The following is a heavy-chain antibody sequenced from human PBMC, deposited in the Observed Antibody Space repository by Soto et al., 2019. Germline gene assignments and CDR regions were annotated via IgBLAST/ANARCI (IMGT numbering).Heavy chain of an antibody. CDR3: ARASPSAAAGVYGMDV. V-gene: IGHV4-4*02. D-gene: IGHD6-13*01. CDR2: AFHSGST. Sequence: SETLSLTCAVFGGSISTTKWWSWVRQPPGKGLEWIGEAFHSGSTNYNPSLKSRVTISVDKAKNQFSLKLNSVTAADTAVYYCARASPSAAAGVYGMDVWGQGTTVTVSS. J-gene: IGHJ6*02. CDR1: GGSISTTKW.